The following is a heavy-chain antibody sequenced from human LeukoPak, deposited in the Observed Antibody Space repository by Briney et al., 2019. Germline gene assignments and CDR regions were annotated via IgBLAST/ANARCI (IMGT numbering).Heavy chain of an antibody. V-gene: IGHV4-34*01. D-gene: IGHD1-14*01. J-gene: IGHJ4*02. Sequence: SETLSLTCAVYGGSFSGYYWSWIRQPPGKGLEWIGEINHSGSTNYNPSLKSRVTISVDTSKNQFSLKLSSVTAAGTAVYYCARDGRYGPSYWGQGTLVTVSS. CDR2: INHSGST. CDR3: ARDGRYGPSY. CDR1: GGSFSGYY.